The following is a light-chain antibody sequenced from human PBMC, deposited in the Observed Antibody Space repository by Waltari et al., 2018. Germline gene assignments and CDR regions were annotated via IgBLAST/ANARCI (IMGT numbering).Light chain of an antibody. CDR3: ATWDDSLNGRV. Sequence: QSVLTQPPSASGTPGQRVSISCSGSRSNIGSNSVACYEQFPGMAPRLLIYSNNERPSGVPDRFSGSKSGSSASLTISGLHFEDEADYYCATWDDSLNGRVFGGGTKLTVL. V-gene: IGLV1-44*01. J-gene: IGLJ3*02. CDR1: RSNIGSNS. CDR2: SNN.